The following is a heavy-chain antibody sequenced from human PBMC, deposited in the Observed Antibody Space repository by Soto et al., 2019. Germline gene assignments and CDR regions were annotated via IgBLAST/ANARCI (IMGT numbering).Heavy chain of an antibody. CDR1: GGSISSYY. CDR3: ARRNYDSRGYFFDS. D-gene: IGHD3-22*01. J-gene: IGHJ4*02. V-gene: IGHV4-59*08. Sequence: SETLSLTCAVSGGSISSYYWSWIRQLPGKGLEWIGYIYYSGSTNYNPSLKSRVTISVDTSKNQFSLRVSSVTAADTAVYYCARRNYDSRGYFFDSWGPGTLVTVSS. CDR2: IYYSGST.